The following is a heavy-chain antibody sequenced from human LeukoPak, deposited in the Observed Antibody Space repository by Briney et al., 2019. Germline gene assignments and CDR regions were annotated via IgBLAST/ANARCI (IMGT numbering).Heavy chain of an antibody. Sequence: GGSLRLSCAASGFTFRTYAMSWVRLAPGKGLEWVSAISGNGRNTYYADSVKGRFTISRDNSKNTLYLQMNSLRVEDTAVYYCARDSPRPPTYYYDSSDFWGQGTLVTVSS. J-gene: IGHJ4*02. CDR3: ARDSPRPPTYYYDSSDF. CDR2: ISGNGRNT. V-gene: IGHV3-23*01. CDR1: GFTFRTYA. D-gene: IGHD3-22*01.